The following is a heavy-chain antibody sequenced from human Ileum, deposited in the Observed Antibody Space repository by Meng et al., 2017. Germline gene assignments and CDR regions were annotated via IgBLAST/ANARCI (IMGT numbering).Heavy chain of an antibody. D-gene: IGHD2-21*02. CDR1: GDSLIAYN. J-gene: IGHJ5*02. CDR2: VYDGEAP. V-gene: IGHV4-59*08. Sequence: QVLLQESGPGLVKPSETLFLTCHVSGDSLIAYNWNWIRQAPGKGLEWLGYVYDGEAPNYNPSLQSRLTISMDKSANQFSPRLNSVTAAVTAVYYCARQTATYPSNWFDPWGQGILVTVSS. CDR3: ARQTATYPSNWFDP.